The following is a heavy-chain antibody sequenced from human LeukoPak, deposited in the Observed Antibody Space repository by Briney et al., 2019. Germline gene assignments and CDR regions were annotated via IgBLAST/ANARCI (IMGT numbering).Heavy chain of an antibody. V-gene: IGHV5-51*01. CDR2: IYPSGSDT. J-gene: IGHJ4*02. CDR1: GYTFSSYW. CDR3: ARIKAGYSSGWFDY. Sequence: GESLKISCEGSGYTFSSYWIAWVRQMPGKGLELMGIIYPSGSDTRYSPSFQGQVTISADKSISTAYLQWSSLKASDTAMFYCARIKAGYSSGWFDYWGQGTWSPSPQ. D-gene: IGHD6-19*01.